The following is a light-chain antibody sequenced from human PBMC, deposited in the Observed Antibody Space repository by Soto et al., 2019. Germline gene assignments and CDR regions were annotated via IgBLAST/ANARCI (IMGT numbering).Light chain of an antibody. CDR3: QQYDNLPLA. CDR2: DAS. Sequence: DIQMPQSPSSLSASVGDRVTITCQASQDISNYLNWYQQKQGKAPKLLIYDASNLETGVPSRFSGSGSGTDFTFTISSLQPEDIATYYCQQYDNLPLAFGPGTKVDIQ. V-gene: IGKV1-33*01. CDR1: QDISNY. J-gene: IGKJ3*01.